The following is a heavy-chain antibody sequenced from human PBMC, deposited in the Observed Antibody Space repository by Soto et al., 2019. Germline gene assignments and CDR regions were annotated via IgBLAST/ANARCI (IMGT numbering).Heavy chain of an antibody. CDR1: GLIFSNYK. V-gene: IGHV3-74*01. D-gene: IGHD1-26*01. J-gene: IGHJ4*02. CDR3: ARHRDLLPY. CDR2: ISTDGSVT. Sequence: GGSLRLSCAASGLIFSNYKMHWVRQAPGKGLVWVSRISTDGSVTDYADSVKGRFTVSRDNAKNTLYLQMNSLRAEDTAVYYCARHRDLLPYCAQRTLVPVSS.